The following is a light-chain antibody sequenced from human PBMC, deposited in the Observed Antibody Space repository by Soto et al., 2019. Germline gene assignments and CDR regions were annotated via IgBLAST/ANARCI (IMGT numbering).Light chain of an antibody. V-gene: IGKV1-39*01. CDR2: AAS. CDR1: QSISSY. CDR3: QPLNSYPLT. J-gene: IGKJ4*01. Sequence: DIQMAESPSSLYGSVGDRVAITCRASQSISSYLNWYQQKPGKAPKLLIYAASSLQSGVPSRFSGSGSGTDFTLTISRLQPEDFATYHCQPLNSYPLTFGGGTKVDIK.